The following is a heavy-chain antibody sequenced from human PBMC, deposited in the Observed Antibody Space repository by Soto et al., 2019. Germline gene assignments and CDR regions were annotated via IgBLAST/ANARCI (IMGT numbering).Heavy chain of an antibody. V-gene: IGHV2-5*01. Sequence: SGPTLVNPTQTLTLTCTFSGFSLTTIGVGVGWIRQPPGKALEWLALVYWNDDKRYSPSLKTRLTITKDTSKNQVVLTMTNVGPVDTATYYCAHRQKDWGSFDYWGQGPLVTVSS. D-gene: IGHD7-27*01. CDR2: VYWNDDK. J-gene: IGHJ4*02. CDR1: GFSLTTIGVG. CDR3: AHRQKDWGSFDY.